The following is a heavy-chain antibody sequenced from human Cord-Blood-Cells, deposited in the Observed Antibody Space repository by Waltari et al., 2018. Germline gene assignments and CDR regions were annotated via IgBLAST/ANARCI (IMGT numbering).Heavy chain of an antibody. CDR3: ANYGSGSYDAFDI. V-gene: IGHV4-39*01. J-gene: IGHJ3*02. D-gene: IGHD3-10*01. CDR1: GGSISSSSYY. Sequence: QLQLQESGPGLVKPSETLSLTCTVSGGSISSSSYYWGWLCQPPGKGLGWIGSIYYSGSTYYNPSLKSRVTISVDTSKNQFSLKLSSVTAADTAVYYCANYGSGSYDAFDIWGQGTMVTVSS. CDR2: IYYSGST.